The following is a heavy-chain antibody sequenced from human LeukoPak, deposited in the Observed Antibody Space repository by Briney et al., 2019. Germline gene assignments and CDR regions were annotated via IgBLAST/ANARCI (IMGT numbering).Heavy chain of an antibody. Sequence: SVKVSCKAPGGTFSSYAISWVRQAPGQGLEWMGGIIPIFGTANYAQKFQGRVTITADESTSTAYMELSSLRSEDTAVYYCARPRNIVAKYYFDYWGQGTLVTVSS. D-gene: IGHD2/OR15-2a*01. CDR2: IIPIFGTA. V-gene: IGHV1-69*13. J-gene: IGHJ4*02. CDR3: ARPRNIVAKYYFDY. CDR1: GGTFSSYA.